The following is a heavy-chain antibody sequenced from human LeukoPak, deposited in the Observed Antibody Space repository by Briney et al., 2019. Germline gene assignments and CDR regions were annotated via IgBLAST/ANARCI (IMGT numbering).Heavy chain of an antibody. Sequence: GGSLRLSCAASGFNVSNNYMSWVRQAPGKGLEWVSVIYSDGSTYYADSVKGRFTIFRDNSKNTLYFQMKSLRADDTAIYYCARGDCSSTSCYAFDSWGQGSLVTVSS. CDR1: GFNVSNNY. D-gene: IGHD2-2*01. CDR2: IYSDGST. J-gene: IGHJ4*02. CDR3: ARGDCSSTSCYAFDS. V-gene: IGHV3-53*01.